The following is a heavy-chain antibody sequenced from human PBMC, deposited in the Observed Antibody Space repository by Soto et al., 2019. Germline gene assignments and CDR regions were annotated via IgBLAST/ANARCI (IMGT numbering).Heavy chain of an antibody. CDR1: GYTFTSYG. V-gene: IGHV1-18*01. Sequence: GASVKVSCKASGYTFTSYGISWVRQAPGQGLEWMGWISAYNGNTNYAQKLQGRVTMTTDTSTSTAYMELRSLRSDDTAVYYCATPTNGDYGDGDAFDIWGQGTMVTVSS. CDR2: ISAYNGNT. D-gene: IGHD4-17*01. CDR3: ATPTNGDYGDGDAFDI. J-gene: IGHJ3*02.